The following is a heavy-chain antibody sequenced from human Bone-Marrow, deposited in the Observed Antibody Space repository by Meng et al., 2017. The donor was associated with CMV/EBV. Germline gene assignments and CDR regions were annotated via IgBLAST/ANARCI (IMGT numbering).Heavy chain of an antibody. V-gene: IGHV1-69*05. Sequence: SVKVSLKASVGTFSSYAISWVRQAPGQGLEWMGGIIPIFGTANYAQKFQGRVTITTDESTSTAYMELSSLRSEDTAVYYCAASGRGDIVVVPAATQYYYYYGMDVWGQGTTVTVSS. J-gene: IGHJ6*02. CDR2: IIPIFGTA. D-gene: IGHD2-2*01. CDR3: AASGRGDIVVVPAATQYYYYYGMDV. CDR1: VGTFSSYA.